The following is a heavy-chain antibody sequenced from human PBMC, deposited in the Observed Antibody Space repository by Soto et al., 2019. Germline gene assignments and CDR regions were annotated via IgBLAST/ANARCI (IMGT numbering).Heavy chain of an antibody. CDR1: GFTFTNFV. CDR3: AKAITASNYFDY. D-gene: IGHD1-20*01. V-gene: IGHV3-23*01. CDR2: ITGSGRNT. Sequence: PGGSLRLSCAASGFTFTNFVMAWVRQAPGKGLEWVSAITGSGRNTFYADSVKGRFTISRDNSKNTLYLQMNTLRTEDSAVYYCAKAITASNYFDYWGQGTLVTVSS. J-gene: IGHJ4*02.